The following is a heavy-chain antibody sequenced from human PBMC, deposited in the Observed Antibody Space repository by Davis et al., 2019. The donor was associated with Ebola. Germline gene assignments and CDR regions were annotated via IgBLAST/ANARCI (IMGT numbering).Heavy chain of an antibody. D-gene: IGHD3-9*01. J-gene: IGHJ4*02. V-gene: IGHV1-18*04. CDR3: ARAPNYDVLTGTSSYYFDY. CDR2: ISGFNTNT. CDR1: GYTFTSYG. Sequence: ASVKVSCKSSGYTFTSYGLVWVRQAPGLGLEWMGWISGFNTNTNFAQKFQGRVTVSKDTSTNTAYMDLRSLTSDDTAIYYCARAPNYDVLTGTSSYYFDYWGQGTLFTVSS.